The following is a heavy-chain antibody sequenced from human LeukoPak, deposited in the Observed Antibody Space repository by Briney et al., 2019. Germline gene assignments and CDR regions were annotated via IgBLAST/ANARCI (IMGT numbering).Heavy chain of an antibody. Sequence: PSETLSLTCTVSGGSISSHYWSWIRQPPGTGLEWIGYIRTSGSTNYSPSLASRVTMSVDTSKNQISLKLRSVTAADTAVYYCARPHSSTDFYAFDIWGQGTMVTVSS. CDR1: GGSISSHY. D-gene: IGHD2-2*01. V-gene: IGHV4-4*09. CDR3: ARPHSSTDFYAFDI. CDR2: IRTSGST. J-gene: IGHJ3*02.